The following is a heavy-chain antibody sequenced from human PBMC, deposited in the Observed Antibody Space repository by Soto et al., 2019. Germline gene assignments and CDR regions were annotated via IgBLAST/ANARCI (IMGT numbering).Heavy chain of an antibody. V-gene: IGHV4-30-2*01. D-gene: IGHD4-17*01. CDR3: ARVSMTKVVGWFDP. J-gene: IGHJ5*02. CDR1: GGSISSGGYS. CDR2: IYHSGST. Sequence: PSETLSLTCAVSGGSISSGGYSWSWIRQPPGKGLEWIGYIYHSGSTYYNPSLKSRVTISVDRSKNQFSLKLSSVTAADTAVYYCARVSMTKVVGWFDPWGRGTLVTVSS.